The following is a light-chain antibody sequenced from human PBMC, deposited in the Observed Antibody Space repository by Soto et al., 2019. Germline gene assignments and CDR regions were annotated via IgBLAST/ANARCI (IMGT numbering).Light chain of an antibody. CDR2: GDN. V-gene: IGLV1-40*01. CDR3: QAYDTRLSAVV. J-gene: IGLJ2*01. CDR1: SSNIGAGYA. Sequence: QPVLTQPPSVSGDPGQRLTIACTGSSSNIGAGYAVHWHQHLPGRAPKLLVYGDNNRPSGVPDRFSGSESGTSAYLTITGLQAEDEAHYYCQAYDTRLSAVVFGGGTKLTVL.